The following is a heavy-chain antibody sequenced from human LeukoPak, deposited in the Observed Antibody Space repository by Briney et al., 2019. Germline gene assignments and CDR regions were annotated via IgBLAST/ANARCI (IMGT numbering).Heavy chain of an antibody. V-gene: IGHV3-23*01. D-gene: IGHD3-9*01. CDR3: TTALNFDILTGLYQPIAAFDI. J-gene: IGHJ3*02. Sequence: GGSLRLSCVASGFTFSNYGMNWVRQAPGKGLEWVSGIVGSGVTTYYAAPVKGRFTISRDDSKNTVYLQMDSLKTEDTGVYYCTTALNFDILTGLYQPIAAFDIWGQGTLVTVSS. CDR1: GFTFSNYG. CDR2: IVGSGVTT.